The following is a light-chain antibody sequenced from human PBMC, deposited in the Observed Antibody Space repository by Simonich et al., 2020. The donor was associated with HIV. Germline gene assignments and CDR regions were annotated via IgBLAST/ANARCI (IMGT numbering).Light chain of an antibody. V-gene: IGKV3-11*01. J-gene: IGKJ3*01. CDR1: QSITNN. CDR3: QQRTNWPLT. CDR2: DAS. Sequence: EIVMTHSPATLSVPPGDRATLSCRASQSITNNLAWYQQKPGQAPRLLIYDASTRATGFPARFSGSGSGTDVTLIISSLEPDDFAIYYCQQRTNWPLTFGPGTKVDI.